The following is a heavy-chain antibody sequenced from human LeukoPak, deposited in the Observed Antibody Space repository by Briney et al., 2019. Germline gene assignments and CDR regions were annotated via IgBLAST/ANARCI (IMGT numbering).Heavy chain of an antibody. D-gene: IGHD3-10*01. V-gene: IGHV3-30*02. Sequence: GGSLRLSCAASGFTFSSYGMHWVRQAPGKGLEWVAFIRYDGSNKYYADSVKGRFTISRDNSKNTLYLQMNSLRAEDTAVYYCAKDPTYYYGSGFDYWGQGTLVTVSS. J-gene: IGHJ4*02. CDR1: GFTFSSYG. CDR3: AKDPTYYYGSGFDY. CDR2: IRYDGSNK.